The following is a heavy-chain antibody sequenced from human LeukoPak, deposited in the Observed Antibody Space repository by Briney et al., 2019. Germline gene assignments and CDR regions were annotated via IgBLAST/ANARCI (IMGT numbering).Heavy chain of an antibody. D-gene: IGHD2-2*01. CDR3: ARDQIVVVPAAMNGAFDI. V-gene: IGHV1-69*05. Sequence: GASVKVSCKASGGTFRSYAISWVRQAPGQGLEWMGRIIPIFGTANYAQKFQGRATITTDESTSTAYMELSSLRSEDTAVYYCARDQIVVVPAAMNGAFDIWGQGTMVTVSS. CDR1: GGTFRSYA. CDR2: IIPIFGTA. J-gene: IGHJ3*02.